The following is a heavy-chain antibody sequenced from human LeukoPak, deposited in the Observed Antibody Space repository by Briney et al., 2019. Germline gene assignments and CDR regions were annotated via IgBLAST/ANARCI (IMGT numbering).Heavy chain of an antibody. Sequence: GASVKVSCKASGYTFTDYYIHWVRRAPGQGLEWMGWINPNNGGTNYAQKFQGRVTMTRDTSISTAYMELSRLRSDDTAVYYCARDRPPSHHEYHSDWFASGSFDYWGRGTLVTVSS. J-gene: IGHJ4*02. D-gene: IGHD3-9*01. V-gene: IGHV1-2*02. CDR1: GYTFTDYY. CDR3: ARDRPPSHHEYHSDWFASGSFDY. CDR2: INPNNGGT.